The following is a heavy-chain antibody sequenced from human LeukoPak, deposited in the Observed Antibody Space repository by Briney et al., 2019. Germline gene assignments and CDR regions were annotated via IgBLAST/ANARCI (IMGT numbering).Heavy chain of an antibody. CDR3: ARTGAHNWNDPFDY. CDR1: GFTFSGYA. CDR2: ISYDGSNK. J-gene: IGHJ4*02. D-gene: IGHD1-20*01. V-gene: IGHV3-30-3*01. Sequence: PGRSLRLSCAASGFTFSGYAMHWVRQAPGKGLEWVAVISYDGSNKYYADSVKGRFTISRDNSKNTLYLQMNSLRAEDTAVYYCARTGAHNWNDPFDYWGQGTLVTVSS.